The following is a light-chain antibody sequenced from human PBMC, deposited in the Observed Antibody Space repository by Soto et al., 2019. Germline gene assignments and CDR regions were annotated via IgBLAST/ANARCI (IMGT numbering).Light chain of an antibody. Sequence: ELTQPPSVSVSPGQTASITCSGDKLGDKYASWYQQKPGQSPLLIIYQDSKRPSGIPERFSGSNSGNTATLTISVTQSVDEDEYYCQARDSSTAVFGGGTTVTVL. CDR2: QDS. V-gene: IGLV3-1*01. J-gene: IGLJ2*01. CDR3: QARDSSTAV. CDR1: KLGDKY.